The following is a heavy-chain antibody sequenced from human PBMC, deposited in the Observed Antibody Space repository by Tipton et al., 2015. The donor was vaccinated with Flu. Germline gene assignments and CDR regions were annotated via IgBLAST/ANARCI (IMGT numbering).Heavy chain of an antibody. D-gene: IGHD1-1*01. V-gene: IGHV4-31*02. CDR3: ARASTTTPRTFDS. Sequence: LRLSCAASGFTFRDDYMSWIRQHPGKGLEWIGCVYYTGTNYYNPSLKSRITMSLDTSKTQVSLDLRSVNAADTAVYFCARASTTTPRTFDSWGQGTLVTDTS. CDR1: GFTFRDDY. CDR2: VYYTGTN. J-gene: IGHJ4*02.